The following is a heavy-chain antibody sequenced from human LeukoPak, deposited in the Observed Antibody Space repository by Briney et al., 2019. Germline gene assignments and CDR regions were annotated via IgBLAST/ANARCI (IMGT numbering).Heavy chain of an antibody. J-gene: IGHJ3*02. CDR2: IVVGSGNT. V-gene: IGHV1-58*01. CDR1: GFTFTSSA. Sequence: SVKVSCKASGFTFTSSAVQWVRQARGQRLEWIGWIVVGSGNTNYAQKFQERVTITRDMSTSSAYMELSSLRSEDTAVYYCAAPSIPKGDAFDIWGQGTMVTVSS. CDR3: AAPSIPKGDAFDI.